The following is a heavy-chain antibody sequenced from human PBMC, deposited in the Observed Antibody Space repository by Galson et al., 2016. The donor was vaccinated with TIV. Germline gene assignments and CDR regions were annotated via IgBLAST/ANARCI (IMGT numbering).Heavy chain of an antibody. CDR3: ATVAWFPGLSLDN. Sequence: SVKVSCKASGGTFISYAITWVRQAPGKGLEWMGGFDPEVGKTIYAQKLEGRVTMTADTSTDTAYMELGSLRFEDTAIYYCATVAWFPGLSLDNWGQGTQVTVSS. CDR2: FDPEVGKT. D-gene: IGHD3-22*01. V-gene: IGHV1-24*01. J-gene: IGHJ4*02. CDR1: GGTFISYA.